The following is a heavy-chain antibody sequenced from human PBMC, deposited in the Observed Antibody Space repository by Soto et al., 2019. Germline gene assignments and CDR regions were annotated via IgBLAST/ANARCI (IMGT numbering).Heavy chain of an antibody. CDR1: GFTFSGHA. J-gene: IGHJ6*02. D-gene: IGHD6-19*01. Sequence: QVQVVESGGGVVQPGRSLRLSCTASGFTFSGHAMHWVRQPPGKGLEGVAQIWYDGSNKYYADSVKRRFTISRDNSKNTMYEQMDSLRVEETAVYYCARDGQWLAPYALAVGGQGTSVTVSS. V-gene: IGHV3-33*01. CDR3: ARDGQWLAPYALAV. CDR2: IWYDGSNK.